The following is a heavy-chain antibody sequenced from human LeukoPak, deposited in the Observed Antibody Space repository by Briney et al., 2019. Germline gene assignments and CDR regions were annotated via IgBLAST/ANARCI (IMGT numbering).Heavy chain of an antibody. D-gene: IGHD3-10*01. Sequence: ASVKVSCMASGYTFTSYGISWVRQAPGQGLEWMGWISAYNGNTNYAQKLQGRVTMTTDTSTSTAYMELRSLRSDDTAVYYCARDVLLWFGPLGPDAFDIWGQETMVTVSS. V-gene: IGHV1-18*01. CDR1: GYTFTSYG. J-gene: IGHJ3*02. CDR3: ARDVLLWFGPLGPDAFDI. CDR2: ISAYNGNT.